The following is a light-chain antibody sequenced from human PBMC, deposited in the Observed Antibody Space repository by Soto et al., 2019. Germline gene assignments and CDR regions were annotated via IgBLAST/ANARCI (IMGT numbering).Light chain of an antibody. CDR2: EVS. Sequence: VMTQTPLSLSVTPGQPASMSCKSSQGLLHRDGKTYLYWYLQKPGQPPQLLIYEVSNRFSGVPDRFSARGSGTDFTLEISRVEAEDVGVYYCMQDVELPFTFGGGTKVEIK. CDR3: MQDVELPFT. J-gene: IGKJ4*01. CDR1: QGLLHRDGKTY. V-gene: IGKV2D-29*01.